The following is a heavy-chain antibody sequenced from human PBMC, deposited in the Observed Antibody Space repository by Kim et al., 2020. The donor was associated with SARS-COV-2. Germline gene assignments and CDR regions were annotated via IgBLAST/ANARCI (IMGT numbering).Heavy chain of an antibody. Sequence: GGSLRLSCAASGFTFSSYEMNWVRQAPGKGLEWVSYISSSGSTIYYADSVKGRFTISRDNAKNSLYLQMNSLRAEDTAVYYCARDYGAYGFDYWGQGTLVTVSS. CDR3: ARDYGAYGFDY. V-gene: IGHV3-48*03. CDR1: GFTFSSYE. CDR2: ISSSGSTI. D-gene: IGHD2-8*01. J-gene: IGHJ4*02.